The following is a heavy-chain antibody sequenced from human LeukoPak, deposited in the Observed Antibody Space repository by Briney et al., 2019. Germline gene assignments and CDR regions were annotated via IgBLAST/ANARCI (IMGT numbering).Heavy chain of an antibody. D-gene: IGHD4-17*01. CDR3: ARKTTVTPRDAFDI. CDR2: INPSGGST. V-gene: IGHV1-46*01. CDR1: GYRFISYY. Sequence: GASVKVSCKASGYRFISYYMHWVRQAPGQGLEWMGIINPSGGSTSYAQKFQGRVTMTRDTSTSTVYMELSSLRSEDTAVHYCARKTTVTPRDAFDIWGQGTMVTVSS. J-gene: IGHJ3*02.